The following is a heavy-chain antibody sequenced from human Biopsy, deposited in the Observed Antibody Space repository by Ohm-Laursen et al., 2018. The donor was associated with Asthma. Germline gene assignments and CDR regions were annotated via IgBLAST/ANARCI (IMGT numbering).Heavy chain of an antibody. V-gene: IGHV4-30-4*08. D-gene: IGHD3-16*01. CDR3: ARRGGVRRYFDY. J-gene: IGHJ4*02. CDR1: GGSISSGDYS. Sequence: TLSLTCLVSGGSISSGDYSWSWIRQPPGKGLEWIGYIYYIGSTYYNPSLKSRVAISLDTSKNQFSLKLSSVTAADTAVYFCARRGGVRRYFDYWGQGTLVTVSS. CDR2: IYYIGST.